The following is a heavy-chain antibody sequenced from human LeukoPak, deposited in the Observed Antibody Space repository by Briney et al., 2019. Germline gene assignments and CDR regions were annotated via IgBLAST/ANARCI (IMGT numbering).Heavy chain of an antibody. V-gene: IGHV3-30-3*01. D-gene: IGHD2-2*01. CDR1: GFTFSSYA. Sequence: GGSLRLSCAASGFTFSSYAMHWVRQAPGKGLEWVAVISYDGSNKYYADSVKGRFPISRDNSKNTLYLQMNSLRAEDTAVYYCARAEYRYCSSTSCYGFGYWGQGTLVTVSS. CDR2: ISYDGSNK. CDR3: ARAEYRYCSSTSCYGFGY. J-gene: IGHJ4*02.